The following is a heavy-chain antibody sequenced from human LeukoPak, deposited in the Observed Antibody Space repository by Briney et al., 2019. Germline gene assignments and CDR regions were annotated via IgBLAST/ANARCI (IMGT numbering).Heavy chain of an antibody. D-gene: IGHD3-22*01. Sequence: PSETLSLTCIVSGGSINNHYWTWIRQTPGKGLEWIGDIHYTGTTKYNPSLKSRVTISVDRSKNQFSLKLSSVTAADTAVYYCAREPLYYYDSSGYYHFDYWGQGTLVTVSS. CDR1: GGSINNHY. CDR3: AREPLYYYDSSGYYHFDY. CDR2: IHYTGTT. J-gene: IGHJ4*02. V-gene: IGHV4-59*11.